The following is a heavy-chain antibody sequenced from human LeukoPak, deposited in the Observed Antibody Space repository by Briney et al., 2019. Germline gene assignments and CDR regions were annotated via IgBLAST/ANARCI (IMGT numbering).Heavy chain of an antibody. V-gene: IGHV3-23*01. J-gene: IGHJ4*02. CDR2: ISGCGGCT. CDR3: ANGCSSTTCFLGGFDY. Sequence: PGGSLRLSCAVSVFIFSNYGMSWVRQAPGRGVEGVSRISGCGGCTYYAGSLKGRFTISRDNSRNTLYLQMSSLRAGDTAMYYCANGCSSTTCFLGGFDYWGQGTLVTVSS. CDR1: VFIFSNYG. D-gene: IGHD2-2*01.